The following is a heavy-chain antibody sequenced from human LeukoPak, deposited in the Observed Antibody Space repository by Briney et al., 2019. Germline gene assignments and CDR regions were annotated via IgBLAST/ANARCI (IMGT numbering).Heavy chain of an antibody. CDR2: IKQDGSEK. J-gene: IGHJ4*02. D-gene: IGHD3-10*01. V-gene: IGHV3-7*01. Sequence: GGSLRLSCAASGFTFSSYWMSWVRQAPGKGLEWVANIKQDGSEKYYVDSVKGRFTIPRDNAKNSLYLQMNSLRAEDTAVYYCAREATMVRGVNDYWGQGTLVTVSS. CDR3: AREATMVRGVNDY. CDR1: GFTFSSYW.